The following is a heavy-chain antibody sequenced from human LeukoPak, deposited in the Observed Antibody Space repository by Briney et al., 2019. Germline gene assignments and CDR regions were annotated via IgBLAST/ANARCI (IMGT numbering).Heavy chain of an antibody. CDR3: ARGFSEYHDSSGYYGNFDY. D-gene: IGHD3-22*01. CDR2: INPSSGST. J-gene: IGHJ4*02. V-gene: IGHV1-46*03. CDR1: GYTFTSYY. Sequence: ASVKVSCKASGYTFTSYYMHWVRQAPGQGLEWMGIINPSSGSTRYAQKFQGRVTMTRDTSTSTVYMELSSLRSEDTAVYYCARGFSEYHDSSGYYGNFDYWSQGTLVTVSS.